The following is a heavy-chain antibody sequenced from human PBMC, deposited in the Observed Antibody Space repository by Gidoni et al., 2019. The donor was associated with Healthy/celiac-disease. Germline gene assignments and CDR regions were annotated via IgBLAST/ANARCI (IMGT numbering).Heavy chain of an antibody. CDR2: ISSSSSYI. Sequence: EVQLVESGGGLVKPGGSLRLSCAASGFTFSSYSMNWVRQAPGKGLEWVSSISSSSSYIYYADSVKGRFTISRDNAKNSLYLQMNSLRAEDTAVYYCARDRPHCSGGSCYSFYYMDVWGKGTTVTVSS. V-gene: IGHV3-21*01. D-gene: IGHD2-15*01. CDR1: GFTFSSYS. J-gene: IGHJ6*03. CDR3: ARDRPHCSGGSCYSFYYMDV.